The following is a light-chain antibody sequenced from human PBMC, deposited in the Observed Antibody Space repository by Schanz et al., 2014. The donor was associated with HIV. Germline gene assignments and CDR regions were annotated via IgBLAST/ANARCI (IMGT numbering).Light chain of an antibody. Sequence: EIVLTQSPATLSLSPGERATLSCRASQSVSSYLAWYQQKPGQAPRLLIYGASTRATGIPARFSGSGSGREFTLTISSLQSEDFAVYYCQQYGSSPFTFGPGTKVDIK. V-gene: IGKV3-15*01. CDR1: QSVSSY. J-gene: IGKJ3*01. CDR2: GAS. CDR3: QQYGSSPFT.